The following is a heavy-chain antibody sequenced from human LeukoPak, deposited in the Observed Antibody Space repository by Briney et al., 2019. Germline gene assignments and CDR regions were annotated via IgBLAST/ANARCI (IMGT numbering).Heavy chain of an antibody. CDR1: GFTYRDYY. D-gene: IGHD3-22*01. J-gene: IGHJ4*02. Sequence: PGGSVTLSCAASGFTYRDYYMSWIPQAPGKGLEGVLYISSSGSTIYYEEPVKGRFTISRDNAKNSLYLQMNSLRAEDTAVYYCAREGYESSGAPFDYWGQGTLVTVSS. CDR3: AREGYESSGAPFDY. CDR2: ISSSGSTI. V-gene: IGHV3-11*01.